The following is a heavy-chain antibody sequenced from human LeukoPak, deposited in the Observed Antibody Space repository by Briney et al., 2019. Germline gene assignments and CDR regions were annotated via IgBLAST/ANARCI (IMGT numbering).Heavy chain of an antibody. CDR1: GQTFTGYY. CDR2: INPNSGGT. Sequence: ASVKVSCKASGQTFTGYYMHWVRQAPGQGLEWMGWINPNSGGTNYAQKFQGRVTMTRDTSISTAYMELSRLRSDDTAVYYCARVGYYYDSSGIDYWGQGTLVTVSS. D-gene: IGHD3-22*01. J-gene: IGHJ4*02. CDR3: ARVGYYYDSSGIDY. V-gene: IGHV1-2*02.